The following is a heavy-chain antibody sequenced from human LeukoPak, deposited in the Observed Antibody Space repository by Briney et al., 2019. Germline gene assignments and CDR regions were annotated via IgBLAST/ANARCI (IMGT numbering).Heavy chain of an antibody. CDR1: GYTFTGYY. V-gene: IGHV1-2*02. J-gene: IGHJ6*03. CDR3: ARNLRSGYYIFGKENSAYYMDV. CDR2: INPNSGGT. Sequence: ASVKVSCKASGYTFTGYYMHWVRQAPGQGLEWMGWINPNSGGTNYAQKFQGRVTMTRDTSISTAYMELSRLRSDDTAVYYCARNLRSGYYIFGKENSAYYMDVWGKGTTVTVSS. D-gene: IGHD3-3*01.